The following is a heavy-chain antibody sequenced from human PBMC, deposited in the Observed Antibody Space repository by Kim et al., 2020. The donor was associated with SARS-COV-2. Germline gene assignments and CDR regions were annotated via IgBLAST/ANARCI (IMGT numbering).Heavy chain of an antibody. CDR1: GFTFSSYG. D-gene: IGHD2-15*01. V-gene: IGHV3-30*18. CDR2: ISYDGSNK. J-gene: IGHJ6*02. Sequence: GGSLRLSCAASGFTFSSYGMHWVRQAPGKGLEWVAVISYDGSNKYYADSVKGRFTISRDNSKNTLYLQMNSLRAEDTAVYYCAKDLDIVTVYYYYGMDVWGQGTTVTVSS. CDR3: AKDLDIVTVYYYYGMDV.